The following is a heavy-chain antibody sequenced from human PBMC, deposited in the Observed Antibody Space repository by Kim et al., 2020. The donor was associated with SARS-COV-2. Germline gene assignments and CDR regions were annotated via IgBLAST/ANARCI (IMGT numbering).Heavy chain of an antibody. J-gene: IGHJ5*02. V-gene: IGHV1-24*01. D-gene: IGHD6-19*01. CDR3: ATGKNDMIAVAGTRFDP. Sequence: ASVKVSCKVSGYTLTELSMHWVRQAPGKGLEWMGGFDPEDGETIYAQKFQGRVTMTEDTSTDTAYMELSSLRSEDTAVYYCATGKNDMIAVAGTRFDPWGQGTLVTVSS. CDR1: GYTLTELS. CDR2: FDPEDGET.